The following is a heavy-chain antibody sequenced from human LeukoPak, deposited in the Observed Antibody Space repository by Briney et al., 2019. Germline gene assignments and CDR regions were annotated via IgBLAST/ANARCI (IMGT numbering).Heavy chain of an antibody. CDR3: PRSPVTGGWFDP. CDR2: ISAYSGKT. V-gene: IGHV1-18*04. J-gene: IGHJ5*02. D-gene: IGHD3-10*01. CDR1: GYTFTSYG. Sequence: ASVTVSCKGCGYTFTSYGISGVRQARGQGLEGMGWISAYSGKTNYVQKLQGRVTMTTDTSTSTAYMALRSLRSDPTAVYYCPRSPVTGGWFDPWGQGTLVTVSS.